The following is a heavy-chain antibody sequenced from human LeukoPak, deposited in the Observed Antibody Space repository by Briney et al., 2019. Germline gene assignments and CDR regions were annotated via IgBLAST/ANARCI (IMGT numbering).Heavy chain of an antibody. CDR2: IWYDGSEK. Sequence: PGGSLRLSCAASGSSLSYYAMHWVRQAPGKGLEWVSVIWYDGSEKYYVDSVKGRFTISRDNSKNTLYLQINSLRVEDTAVYYCARGTSDGPVAQLDHWGQGTLVTVAS. CDR1: GSSLSYYA. J-gene: IGHJ4*02. CDR3: ARGTSDGPVAQLDH. D-gene: IGHD2-15*01. V-gene: IGHV3-33*01.